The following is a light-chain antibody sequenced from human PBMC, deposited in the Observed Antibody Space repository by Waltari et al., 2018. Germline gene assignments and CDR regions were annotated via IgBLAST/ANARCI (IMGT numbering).Light chain of an antibody. J-gene: IGLJ7*01. Sequence: QSVLTQPPSASGTPGLRVPISCSGSSSNIGSNPVNWYQQLPGTAPKLLTYSNNQRPSGVPDRFSGSKSGTSASLAISGLQSEDEADYYCATWDDSLNAAVFGGGTQLSVL. CDR3: ATWDDSLNAAV. V-gene: IGLV1-44*01. CDR2: SNN. CDR1: SSNIGSNP.